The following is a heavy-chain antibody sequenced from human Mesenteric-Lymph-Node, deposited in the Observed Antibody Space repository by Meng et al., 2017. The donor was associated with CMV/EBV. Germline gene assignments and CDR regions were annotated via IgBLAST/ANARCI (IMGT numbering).Heavy chain of an antibody. CDR1: GYTFTGYY. V-gene: IGHV1-2*02. D-gene: IGHD2-2*01. Sequence: ASVKVSCKTSGYTFTGYYMHWVRQAPGQGLEWMGWINPNSGGTNYAQKFQGRVTMTRQTSISIVYMELSRLRSDDTAVYYCARSPCSSTSCGYDEWGQGTLVTVSS. J-gene: IGHJ4*02. CDR2: INPNSGGT. CDR3: ARSPCSSTSCGYDE.